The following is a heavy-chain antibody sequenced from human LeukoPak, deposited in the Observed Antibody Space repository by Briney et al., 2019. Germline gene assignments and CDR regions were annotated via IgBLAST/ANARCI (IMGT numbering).Heavy chain of an antibody. Sequence: SVKVSCKASGGTFSSYAISWVRQAPGQGLEWMGGINPIFGTANYAQNFPCRVTITADESTSTAYMELSSLRSEDTAVYYCARGRPGRDYYGSGSYPKEYYFDYWGQGTLVTVSS. CDR2: INPIFGTA. V-gene: IGHV1-69*13. CDR3: ARGRPGRDYYGSGSYPKEYYFDY. CDR1: GGTFSSYA. J-gene: IGHJ4*02. D-gene: IGHD3-10*01.